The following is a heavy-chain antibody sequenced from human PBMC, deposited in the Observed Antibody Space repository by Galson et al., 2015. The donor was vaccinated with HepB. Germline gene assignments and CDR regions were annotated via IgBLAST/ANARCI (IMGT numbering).Heavy chain of an antibody. CDR3: ARDRRIAAGRHRFDP. V-gene: IGHV4-4*07. CDR2: IYTSGST. Sequence: SETLSLTCTVSGGSISSYYWSWIRQPAGKGLEWIGRIYTSGSTNYNPSLKSRVTMSVDTSKNQFSLKLSSVTAADTAVYYCARDRRIAAGRHRFDPWGQGTLVTVSS. CDR1: GGSISSYY. D-gene: IGHD6-13*01. J-gene: IGHJ5*02.